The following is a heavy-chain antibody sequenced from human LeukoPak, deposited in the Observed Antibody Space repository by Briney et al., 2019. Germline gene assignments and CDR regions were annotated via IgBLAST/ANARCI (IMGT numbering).Heavy chain of an antibody. CDR2: ISSSSSTI. Sequence: PGGSLRLSCAASTFAFSNYGMHWVRQAPGKGLEWVSYISSSSSTIYYADSVKGRFTISRDNAKNSLYLQMNSLRAEDTAVYYCALLVLSENLDYWGQGTLVTVSS. D-gene: IGHD2-8*02. J-gene: IGHJ4*02. V-gene: IGHV3-48*04. CDR1: TFAFSNYG. CDR3: ALLVLSENLDY.